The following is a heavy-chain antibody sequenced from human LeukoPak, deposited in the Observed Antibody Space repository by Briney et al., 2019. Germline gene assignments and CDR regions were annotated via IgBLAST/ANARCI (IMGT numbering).Heavy chain of an antibody. J-gene: IGHJ4*02. D-gene: IGHD3-10*01. Sequence: PSETLSLTCTVSGGSISSGDYYWSWIRQPPGRGLEWIGYIYYSGSTYYNPSLKSRVTISLDTSKNQFSLKLSSVTAADTAVYYCARFRITVDSFDYWGQGTLVTVSS. CDR2: IYYSGST. V-gene: IGHV4-30-4*01. CDR1: GGSISSGDYY. CDR3: ARFRITVDSFDY.